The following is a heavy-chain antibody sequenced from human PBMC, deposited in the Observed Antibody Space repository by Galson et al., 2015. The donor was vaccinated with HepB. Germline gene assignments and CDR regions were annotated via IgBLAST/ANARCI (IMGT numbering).Heavy chain of an antibody. D-gene: IGHD2-15*01. CDR2: FDPEDGET. CDR1: GYTLTELS. J-gene: IGHJ4*02. Sequence: SVKVSCKVSGYTLTELSMHWVRRAPGKGLEWMGGFDPEDGETIYAQKFQGRVAMTADTSTDTAYMELSSLRSEDTAVYYCASVDLLGYCSGGSCYGSLGFDYWGQGTLVTVSS. V-gene: IGHV1-24*01. CDR3: ASVDLLGYCSGGSCYGSLGFDY.